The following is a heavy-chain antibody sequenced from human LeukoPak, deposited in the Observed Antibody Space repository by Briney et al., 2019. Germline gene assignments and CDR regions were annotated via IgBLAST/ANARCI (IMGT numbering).Heavy chain of an antibody. CDR3: ARGRGVTTDFDY. CDR2: ISHSGST. V-gene: IGHV4-34*01. J-gene: IGHJ4*02. D-gene: IGHD4-17*01. CDR1: GGSFSGYY. Sequence: SETLSLTCAVYGGSFSGYYWTWIRQPPGKGLEWIAEISHSGSTNYNPSLKSRVTISGDTSKNQFSLKLSSVTAADTAVYYCARGRGVTTDFDYWGQGTLVTVSS.